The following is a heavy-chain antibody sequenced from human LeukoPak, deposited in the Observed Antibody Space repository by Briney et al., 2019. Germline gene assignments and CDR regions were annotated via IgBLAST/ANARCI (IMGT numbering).Heavy chain of an antibody. CDR2: IYYSGNI. CDR3: ARGGFAHWVTAVGFDY. Sequence: SETLSLTCTVSGGSISSYYWSWIRQPPGKGLEWIGYIYYSGNIDYNPSLKSRVTISLDTSKNQFSLKLSSVTAADTAVYYCARGGFAHWVTAVGFDYWGQGTLVTVPS. CDR1: GGSISSYY. D-gene: IGHD2-21*02. V-gene: IGHV4-59*01. J-gene: IGHJ4*02.